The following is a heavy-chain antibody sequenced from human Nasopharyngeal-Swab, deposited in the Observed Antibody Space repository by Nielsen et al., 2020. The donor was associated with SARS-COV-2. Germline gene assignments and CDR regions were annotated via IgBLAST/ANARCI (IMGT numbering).Heavy chain of an antibody. D-gene: IGHD4-11*01. CDR2: MNPDGDKI. CDR1: GFTFSSYA. V-gene: IGHV3-7*03. J-gene: IGHJ4*02. Sequence: ETLSLTCAASGFTFSSYAMNWARQAPGKGLEWVANMNPDGDKIYYADSVKGRFTMSRDNAENSLYLQMNSLRAEDTAVYYCARDKAYSTYDYWGQGTLVTVSS. CDR3: ARDKAYSTYDY.